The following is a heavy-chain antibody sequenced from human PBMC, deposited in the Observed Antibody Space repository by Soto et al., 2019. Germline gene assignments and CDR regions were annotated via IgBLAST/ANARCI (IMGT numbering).Heavy chain of an antibody. V-gene: IGHV3-9*01. CDR2: ISYNSGTI. J-gene: IGHJ4*02. CDR3: AKGEDRGYSYGPDY. Sequence: GGSLSLSCAASGFTFDEYAMQWVRQAPGKGLEWVSGISYNSGTIGYADSVKGRFTISRDNAKNSLFLQMNSLRAEDTALYFCAKGEDRGYSYGPDYWGQGTLVTVSS. D-gene: IGHD5-18*01. CDR1: GFTFDEYA.